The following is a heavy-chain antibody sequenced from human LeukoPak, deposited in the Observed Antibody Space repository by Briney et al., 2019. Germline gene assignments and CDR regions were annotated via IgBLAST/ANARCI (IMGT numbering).Heavy chain of an antibody. CDR1: GFTFSSYS. V-gene: IGHV3-21*01. D-gene: IGHD3-10*01. J-gene: IGHJ4*02. CDR3: ARDYTYYYGSGSYSDY. CDR2: ISSSSSYI. Sequence: GGSLRLSCAASGFTFSSYSMNWVRQAPGKGLEWVSSISSSSSYIYYADSVKGRFTISRDNAKNSLYLQMNSLRAEDTAVYYCARDYTYYYGSGSYSDYWGQGTLVTVSS.